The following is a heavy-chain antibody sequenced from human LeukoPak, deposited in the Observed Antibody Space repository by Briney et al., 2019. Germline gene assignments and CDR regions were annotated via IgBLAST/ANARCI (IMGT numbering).Heavy chain of an antibody. Sequence: PGRSMRLSCAASGFTFSSYAMHWVRQAPGKGLEWVAVISNDGSNKYYADSVKGRFTISRDNSKNTLYLQMNSLRAEDTAVYYCARAFGCSGGSCYFIYYYYYGMDVWGKGTPVTVSS. CDR1: GFTFSSYA. CDR3: ARAFGCSGGSCYFIYYYYYGMDV. D-gene: IGHD2-15*01. CDR2: ISNDGSNK. V-gene: IGHV3-30*04. J-gene: IGHJ6*04.